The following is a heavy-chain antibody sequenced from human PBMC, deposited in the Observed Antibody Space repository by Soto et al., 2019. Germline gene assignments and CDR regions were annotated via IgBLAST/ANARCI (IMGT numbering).Heavy chain of an antibody. CDR3: TTDRNLFDP. V-gene: IGHV3-15*01. Sequence: ELQLVESGGDLVKPGGSLRLSCATSGLTFNTAWLSWVRQGPAMGLEWVGRIKSKNDGGTADYAAPVKGRFTISRDDSKDTFYLQMNTLKTDDTAVYYCTTDRNLFDPWGQGTLVTVSS. CDR1: GLTFNTAW. J-gene: IGHJ5*02. CDR2: IKSKNDGGTA.